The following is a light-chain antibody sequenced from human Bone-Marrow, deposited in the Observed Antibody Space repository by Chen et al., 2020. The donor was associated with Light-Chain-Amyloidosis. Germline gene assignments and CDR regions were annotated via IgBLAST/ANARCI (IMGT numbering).Light chain of an antibody. V-gene: IGLV1-44*01. J-gene: IGLJ1*01. CDR2: SNN. Sequence: QSVLTHPPSASGPPGQMVPLSCSGSSSNIGSNAVYWYQQLPGTAPKRLIYSNNQRPSGVPERVSGSKSGTSASLAISGLQSEDEADYYCAAWDDSLNGPGFVFGTGTKVTVV. CDR3: AAWDDSLNGPGFV. CDR1: SSNIGSNA.